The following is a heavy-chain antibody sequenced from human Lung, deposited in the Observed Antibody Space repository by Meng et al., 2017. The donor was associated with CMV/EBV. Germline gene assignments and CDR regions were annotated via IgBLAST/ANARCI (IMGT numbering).Heavy chain of an antibody. V-gene: IGHV3-21*01. CDR3: AGSRSGRYSPFDY. J-gene: IGHJ4*02. CDR1: GFTFSSFT. CDR2: ISYTSHYI. D-gene: IGHD6-19*01. Sequence: GGSLRLXXAASGFTFSSFTMNWVRQAPGKGLEWVSSISYTSHYIYYADSLKGRFTISRDNARNSLYLQMNSLGAEDTADYYCAGSRSGRYSPFDYWGQGTMVTVSS.